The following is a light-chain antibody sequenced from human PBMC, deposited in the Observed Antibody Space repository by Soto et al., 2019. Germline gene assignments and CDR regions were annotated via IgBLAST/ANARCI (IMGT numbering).Light chain of an antibody. CDR3: QPYNNWPLT. Sequence: ETVLTQSPATLSLSPGGRATLSCRASQSVSTYLAWYQQKPGQAPRLLIYDASNRATGIPARFSGSRSGAEFTLTINSLQSEDFAVYYCQPYNNWPLTFGGGTKVDI. V-gene: IGKV3-11*01. CDR2: DAS. CDR1: QSVSTY. J-gene: IGKJ4*01.